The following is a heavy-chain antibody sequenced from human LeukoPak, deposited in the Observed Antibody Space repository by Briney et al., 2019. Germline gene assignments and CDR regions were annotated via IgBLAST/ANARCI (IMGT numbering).Heavy chain of an antibody. CDR1: GGSVSSGGHY. Sequence: SETLSLTCIVSGGSVSSGGHYWGWIRQPPGKGLEWIGSIYYSGSTYYNPSLKSRVTISVDTSKNQFSLKLSSVTAADTAVYYCARHTGIAARPGYWYFDLWGRGTLVTVSS. D-gene: IGHD6-6*01. V-gene: IGHV4-39*01. CDR2: IYYSGST. CDR3: ARHTGIAARPGYWYFDL. J-gene: IGHJ2*01.